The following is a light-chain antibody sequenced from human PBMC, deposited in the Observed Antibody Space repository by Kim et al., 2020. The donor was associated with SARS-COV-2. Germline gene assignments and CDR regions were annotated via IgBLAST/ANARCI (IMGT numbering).Light chain of an antibody. CDR2: EVS. CDR1: SSAVGGYNY. V-gene: IGLV2-8*01. CDR3: RSYSVTNTLV. J-gene: IGLJ3*02. Sequence: GQSVTISCTGTSSAVGGYNYVSWYQQPPGKAPKRMVYEVSKRPSGVPDRFSGSKSDNTASLTVSGLQAGDEADYYCRSYSVTNTLVFGGGTKLTVL.